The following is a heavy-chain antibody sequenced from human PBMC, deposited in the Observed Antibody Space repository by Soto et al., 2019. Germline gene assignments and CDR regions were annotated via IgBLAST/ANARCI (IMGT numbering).Heavy chain of an antibody. Sequence: QVQLVESGGGVVQPGRSLRLSCAASGFTFRSYAMHWVRQAPGKGLEWVAVIWYDGSSRYYADSLKDRFTISRDNSKNTRYLQMNSLRAEDTAVYYCAIDGPLITPRYFFDSWGQGTLVTVSS. J-gene: IGHJ4*02. V-gene: IGHV3-33*01. CDR2: IWYDGSSR. CDR1: GFTFRSYA. D-gene: IGHD3-9*01. CDR3: AIDGPLITPRYFFDS.